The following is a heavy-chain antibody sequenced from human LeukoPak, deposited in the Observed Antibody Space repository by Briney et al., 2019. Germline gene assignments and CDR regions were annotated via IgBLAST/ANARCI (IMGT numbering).Heavy chain of an antibody. V-gene: IGHV4-4*09. D-gene: IGHD2-2*01. Sequence: PSETLSLTCTVSGGSISNYYSSWVRQPPGKGLELIGYIYTGGNTNYNPPLKSRVTISEDTSNNQFSLKLSSVTAADTAVYYCAGLYCSSTSCYWDYWGQGTLVTVSP. CDR3: AGLYCSSTSCYWDY. CDR1: GGSISNYY. J-gene: IGHJ4*02. CDR2: IYTGGNT.